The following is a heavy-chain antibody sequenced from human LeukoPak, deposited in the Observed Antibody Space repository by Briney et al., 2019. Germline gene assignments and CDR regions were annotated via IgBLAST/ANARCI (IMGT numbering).Heavy chain of an antibody. Sequence: PGGSLRLSCVASGFTFSTYSMNWGRQAPGKGLEWVSSISSSSNYIYYADSVKGRFTISRDNAKNSMYLQMNSLRAADTAVYYCAQNLYASSGLYFDYWGQGTLVTVSS. CDR1: GFTFSTYS. CDR3: AQNLYASSGLYFDY. V-gene: IGHV3-21*01. CDR2: ISSSSNYI. J-gene: IGHJ4*02. D-gene: IGHD3-22*01.